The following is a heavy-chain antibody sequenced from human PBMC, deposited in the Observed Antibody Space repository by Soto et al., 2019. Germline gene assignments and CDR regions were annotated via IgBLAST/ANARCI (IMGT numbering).Heavy chain of an antibody. V-gene: IGHV2-5*02. Sequence: QITLKESGPTLVKPTQTLTLTCTFSGFSLSTSGVGVGWIRQPPGKALEWLALIYWDDDKRYSPSLKSRLTITKGTSKTQVVLTMTNMDPVDTATYYCARFDSSGYYSSLDAFDIWGQGTMVTVSS. J-gene: IGHJ3*02. CDR2: IYWDDDK. CDR1: GFSLSTSGVG. D-gene: IGHD3-22*01. CDR3: ARFDSSGYYSSLDAFDI.